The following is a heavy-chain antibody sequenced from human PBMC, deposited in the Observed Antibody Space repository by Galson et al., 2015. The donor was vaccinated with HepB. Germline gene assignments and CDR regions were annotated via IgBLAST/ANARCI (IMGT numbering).Heavy chain of an antibody. CDR1: GYTFTSYY. CDR2: INPSGGST. D-gene: IGHD3-22*01. V-gene: IGHV1-46*01. CDR3: AREPPYYYDSSGYQTPFDY. J-gene: IGHJ4*02. Sequence: SVKVSCKASGYTFTSYYMHWVRQAPGQGLEWMGIINPSGGSTSYAQKFQGRVTMTRDTSTSTVYMELSSLRSEDTAVYYCAREPPYYYDSSGYQTPFDYWGQGTLVTVSS.